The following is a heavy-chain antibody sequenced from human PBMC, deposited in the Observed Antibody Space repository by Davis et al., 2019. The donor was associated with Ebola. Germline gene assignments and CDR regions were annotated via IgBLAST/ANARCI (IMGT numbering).Heavy chain of an antibody. CDR2: ISSSSSYI. CDR3: ARDVGLAGSYYNELLHYYYGMDV. J-gene: IGHJ6*04. CDR1: GFTFSSYS. Sequence: PGGSLRLSCAASGFTFSSYSMNWVRQAPGKGLEWVSSISSSSSYIYYADSVKGRFTISRDNAKNSLYLQMNSLRAEDTAVYYCARDVGLAGSYYNELLHYYYGMDVWGKGTTVTVSS. D-gene: IGHD3-10*01. V-gene: IGHV3-21*01.